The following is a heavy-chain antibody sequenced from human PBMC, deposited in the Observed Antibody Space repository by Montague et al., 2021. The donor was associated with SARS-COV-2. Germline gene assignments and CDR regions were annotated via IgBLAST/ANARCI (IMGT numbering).Heavy chain of an antibody. CDR3: AREDRWIGFEP. D-gene: IGHD2-2*03. CDR1: GGSINSDY. J-gene: IGHJ5*02. CDR2: IYYRGST. Sequence: SETLSLTCTVSGGSINSDYWSWILHPPGKGLVWFVCIYYRGSTTYNPPLKSRVTISVVTSKNQFSLKLISVTAADAAVYYCAREDRWIGFEPWGQGILVTVSS. V-gene: IGHV4-59*01.